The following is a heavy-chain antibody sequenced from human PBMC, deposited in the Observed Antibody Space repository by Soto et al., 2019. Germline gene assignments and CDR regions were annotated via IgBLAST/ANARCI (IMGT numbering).Heavy chain of an antibody. CDR2: VSGYNGNE. Sequence: QIQLVQSGPELMKPGASVRVSCKASGYPFTTYDITWVRQAPGQGLEWMGWVSGYNGNEKYAQRLQSRVTMTRETSTSTAYMELRSLTSDDTAIYYCARDSTARLAWFDPWGQGSLVIVSS. V-gene: IGHV1-18*04. J-gene: IGHJ5*02. CDR1: GYPFTTYD. D-gene: IGHD6-6*01. CDR3: ARDSTARLAWFDP.